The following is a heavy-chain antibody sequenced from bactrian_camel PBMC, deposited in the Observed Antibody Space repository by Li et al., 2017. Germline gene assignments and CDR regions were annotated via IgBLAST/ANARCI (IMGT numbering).Heavy chain of an antibody. CDR1: GATQDIGC. CDR2: RNLEDKEP. CDR3: AVHSGYCYGGGPEGRQADFAY. Sequence: HVQLVESGGGLVQPGGSLRLSCAASGATQDIGCMGWFRQAPGKERKGVASRNLEDKEPYYADPVKGRFTISKDNSKNMVYLQMNSLKPEDTAMYYCAVHSGYCYGGGPEGRQADFAYWGQGTQVTVS. J-gene: IGHJ6*01. D-gene: IGHD2*01. V-gene: IGHV3S60*01.